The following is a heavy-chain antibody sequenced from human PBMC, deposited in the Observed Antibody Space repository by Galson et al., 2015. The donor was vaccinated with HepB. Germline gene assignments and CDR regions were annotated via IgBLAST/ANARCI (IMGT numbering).Heavy chain of an antibody. CDR3: AREGADSSSYLDY. CDR2: IIPILGIA. CDR1: GGTFSRYT. V-gene: IGHV1-69*04. J-gene: IGHJ4*02. D-gene: IGHD6-13*01. Sequence: SVKVSCKASGGTFSRYTISWVRQAPGQGLEWMGRIIPILGIANYAQKFQGRVTITADKSTSTAYMELSSLRSEDTAVYYCAREGADSSSYLDYWGQGTLVTVSS.